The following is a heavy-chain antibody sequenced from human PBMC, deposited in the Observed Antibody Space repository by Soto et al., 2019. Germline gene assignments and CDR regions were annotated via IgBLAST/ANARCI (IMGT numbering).Heavy chain of an antibody. V-gene: IGHV3-23*01. CDR2: LSGSGGSR. J-gene: IGHJ4*02. Sequence: PGGSLRLSCAASGFTFSSYAMSWVRQAPGKGLEWVSALSGSGGSRYYADSVKGRFTISRDNSKNTLYLQMNSLRAEDTAVYYCAKSASSGNYYAYHFDYWGQGTLVTVSS. CDR1: GFTFSSYA. D-gene: IGHD1-26*01. CDR3: AKSASSGNYYAYHFDY.